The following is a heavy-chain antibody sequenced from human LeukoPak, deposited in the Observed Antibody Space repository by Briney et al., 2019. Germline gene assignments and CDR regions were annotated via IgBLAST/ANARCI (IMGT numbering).Heavy chain of an antibody. CDR1: GGSISTSSYS. Sequence: SETLSLTCTVSGGSISTSSYSWGWIRQPPGKGLEWIGTIYYTGSTNYNPSLKSRVTISVDTSKNQFSLKLSSVTAADTAVYYCARITMIVVVDYWGQGTLVTVSS. D-gene: IGHD3-22*01. CDR3: ARITMIVVVDY. CDR2: IYYTGST. J-gene: IGHJ4*02. V-gene: IGHV4-39*01.